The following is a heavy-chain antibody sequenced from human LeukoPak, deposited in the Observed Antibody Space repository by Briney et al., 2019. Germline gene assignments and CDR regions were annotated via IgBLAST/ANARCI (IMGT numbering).Heavy chain of an antibody. CDR3: ATYYDSSSYFNAFGI. CDR2: IYPGDSDT. J-gene: IGHJ4*02. V-gene: IGHV5-51*01. Sequence: GESLKISCNGSGYSFSNYWIGWVRQMPGKGLECMGIIYPGDSDTRYSPSFQGHVTISVDRYLRVAYLQWSSLKASDSGIYYCATYYDSSSYFNAFGIWGQGTQVTVSS. CDR1: GYSFSNYW. D-gene: IGHD3-22*01.